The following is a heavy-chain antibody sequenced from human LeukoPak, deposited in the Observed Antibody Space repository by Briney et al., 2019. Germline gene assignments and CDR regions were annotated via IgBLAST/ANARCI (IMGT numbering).Heavy chain of an antibody. Sequence: PGGSLRLSCAASGFTFSSYGMHWVRQAPGKGLEWVAFIRYDGSNKYYADSVKGRFTISRDNSKNTLYLQMNSLRAEDTAVYYCTTDDIGSSWYRVNYWGQGTLVTVSS. CDR3: TTDDIGSSWYRVNY. J-gene: IGHJ4*02. V-gene: IGHV3-30*02. D-gene: IGHD6-13*01. CDR2: IRYDGSNK. CDR1: GFTFSSYG.